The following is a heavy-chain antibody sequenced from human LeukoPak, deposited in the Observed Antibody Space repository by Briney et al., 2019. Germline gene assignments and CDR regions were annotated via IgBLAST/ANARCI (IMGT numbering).Heavy chain of an antibody. CDR1: GGSLSSSSYS. J-gene: IGHJ2*01. CDR3: ARARNWDSYFGL. Sequence: SETLSLTCAVSGGSLSSSSYSWGWIRQPPGKGLEWIGSIYYSGSTYYNPSLKSRVTISVDTSKNQFSLKLRSVTAADTAVYYCARARNWDSYFGLWGRGTLVTVSS. D-gene: IGHD1-7*01. CDR2: IYYSGST. V-gene: IGHV4-39*01.